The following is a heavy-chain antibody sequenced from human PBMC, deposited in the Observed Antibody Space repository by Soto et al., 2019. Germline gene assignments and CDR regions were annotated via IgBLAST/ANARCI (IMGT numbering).Heavy chain of an antibody. CDR2: ISYDGSNK. J-gene: IGHJ6*02. CDR1: GFTFSSYG. Sequence: ESGGGVVQPGRSLRLSCAASGFTFSSYGMHWVRQAPGKGLEWVAVISYDGSNKYYADSVKGRFTISRDNSKNTLYLQMNSLRAEDTAVYYCAKEDGSGSYYMWGGYYYGMDVWGQGTTVTVSS. CDR3: AKEDGSGSYYMWGGYYYGMDV. D-gene: IGHD3-10*01. V-gene: IGHV3-30*18.